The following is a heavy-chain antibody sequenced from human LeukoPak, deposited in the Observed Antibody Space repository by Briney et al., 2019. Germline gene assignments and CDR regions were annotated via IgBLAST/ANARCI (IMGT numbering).Heavy chain of an antibody. V-gene: IGHV3-30*18. D-gene: IGHD3-10*01. J-gene: IGHJ4*02. CDR1: GFTFSSYG. CDR2: ISYDGSNK. CDR3: AKVLLWFGELGPFDY. Sequence: GGSLRLSCAASGFTFSSYGMHWVRQAPGKGLEWVAVISYDGSNKYYADSVKGRFTISRDNSKNTLYLQMNSLRAEDTAVYYCAKVLLWFGELGPFDYWGQGTLVTVSS.